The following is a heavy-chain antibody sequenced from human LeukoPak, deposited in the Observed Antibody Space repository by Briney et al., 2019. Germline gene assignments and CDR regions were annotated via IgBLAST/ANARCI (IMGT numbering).Heavy chain of an antibody. J-gene: IGHJ5*02. V-gene: IGHV4-30-4*01. Sequence: PSETLSLTCTVSGGSISSGDYYWSWIRQPPGKGLEWIGYIYYSGSTYYNPSLKSRVTISVDTSKNQFSLKLSSVTAADTAVYYCAREVIVVVPAASRWFDPWGQGTLVTVSS. CDR1: GGSISSGDYY. D-gene: IGHD2-2*01. CDR3: AREVIVVVPAASRWFDP. CDR2: IYYSGST.